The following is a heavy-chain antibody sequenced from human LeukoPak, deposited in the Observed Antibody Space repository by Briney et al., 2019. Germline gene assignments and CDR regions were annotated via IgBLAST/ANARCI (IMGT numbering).Heavy chain of an antibody. CDR1: GFTFSSYA. CDR2: ISSNGGST. Sequence: SGGSLRLSCAASGFTFSSYAMHWVRQAPGKGLEYVSAISSNGGSTYYANSVKGRFTISRDNSKNTLYLQMGSLRAEDMAVYYCAKDLRIAVAGQGDYWGQGTLVTVSS. V-gene: IGHV3-64*01. CDR3: AKDLRIAVAGQGDY. D-gene: IGHD6-19*01. J-gene: IGHJ4*02.